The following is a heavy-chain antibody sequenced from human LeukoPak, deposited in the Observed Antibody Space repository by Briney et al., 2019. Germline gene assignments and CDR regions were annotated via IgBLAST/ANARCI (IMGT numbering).Heavy chain of an antibody. V-gene: IGHV4-39*02. CDR1: GGSISSSSYY. D-gene: IGHD2-15*01. J-gene: IGHJ5*02. CDR2: IYYSGST. CDR3: ARDERFCTGGSCYPGWFDP. Sequence: SETLSLTCTVSGGSISSSSYYWGWIRQPPGKGLEWIGSIYYSGSTYYNPSLKSRVTISVDTSKNQFSLKLNSVTAADTAVYYCARDERFCTGGSCYPGWFDPWGQGTLVTVSS.